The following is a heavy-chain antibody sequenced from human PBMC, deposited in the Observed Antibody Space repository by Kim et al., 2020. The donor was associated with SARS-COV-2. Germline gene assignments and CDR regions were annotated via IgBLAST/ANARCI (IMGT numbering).Heavy chain of an antibody. D-gene: IGHD3-10*01. V-gene: IGHV4-31*03. J-gene: IGHJ6*02. CDR2: IYYSGST. CDR1: GGSISSGGYY. CDR3: ARWEPGSSYYYYYGMDV. Sequence: SETLSLTCTVSGGSISSGGYYWSWIRQHPGKGLEWIGYIYYSGSTYYNPSLKSRVTISVDTSKNQFSLKLSSVTAADTAVYYCARWEPGSSYYYYYGMDVWGQGTTVTVSS.